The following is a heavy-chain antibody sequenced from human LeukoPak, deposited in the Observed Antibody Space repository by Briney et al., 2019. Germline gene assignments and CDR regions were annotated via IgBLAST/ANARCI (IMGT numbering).Heavy chain of an antibody. CDR2: ISYDGSNE. J-gene: IGHJ5*02. V-gene: IGHV3-30*04. CDR1: GFTFSSYA. D-gene: IGHD3-9*01. Sequence: GGSLRLSCAASGFTFSSYAMHWVRQAPGKGLEWVAVISYDGSNEYYADSVKGRFTISGDNSKNTLYLQMNSLRAEDTAVYYCARDMTGSHNWFDPWGQGTLVTVSS. CDR3: ARDMTGSHNWFDP.